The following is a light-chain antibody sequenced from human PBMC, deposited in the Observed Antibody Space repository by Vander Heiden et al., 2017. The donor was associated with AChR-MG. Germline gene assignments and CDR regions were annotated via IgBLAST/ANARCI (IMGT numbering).Light chain of an antibody. CDR1: SGSIASNY. V-gene: IGLV6-57*03. J-gene: IGLJ2*01. Sequence: NFMLTQPHSVSASPGKTVTISCTRSSGSIASNYVQWYRQRPGSAPTTVIDEDNQRPAGVPDRFSGSIDSSSNTASLTISGLKTEDEADYYCQSYDSSIVVFGGGTKLTVL. CDR2: EDN. CDR3: QSYDSSIVV.